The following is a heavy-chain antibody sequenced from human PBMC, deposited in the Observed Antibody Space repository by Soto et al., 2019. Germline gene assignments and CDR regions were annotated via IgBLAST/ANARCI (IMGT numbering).Heavy chain of an antibody. Sequence: SEALSLTCTVSGGSISSGDYYWIWIRHPPGKGLEWIGYIYYSGSTYYNPSLKSRVTISVDTSKNQFSLKLSSVTAADTAVYYCARGYYYDSSGYYSEVEYWGQGTLVTVSS. CDR3: ARGYYYDSSGYYSEVEY. CDR2: IYYSGST. V-gene: IGHV4-30-4*01. D-gene: IGHD3-22*01. J-gene: IGHJ4*02. CDR1: GGSISSGDYY.